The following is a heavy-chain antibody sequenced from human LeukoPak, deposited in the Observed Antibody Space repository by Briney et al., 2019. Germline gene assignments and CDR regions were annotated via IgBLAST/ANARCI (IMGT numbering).Heavy chain of an antibody. D-gene: IGHD3-3*01. Sequence: GASVKVSCKASGYTFTSYGISWVRQAPGQGLEWMGWISAYNGNTNYAQKLQGRVTMTTDTSTSTAYMELRSLRSDDTAVYYCARLSRYTIFGVVRGGWFDPWGQGTLVTVSS. CDR2: ISAYNGNT. CDR1: GYTFTSYG. J-gene: IGHJ5*02. CDR3: ARLSRYTIFGVVRGGWFDP. V-gene: IGHV1-18*01.